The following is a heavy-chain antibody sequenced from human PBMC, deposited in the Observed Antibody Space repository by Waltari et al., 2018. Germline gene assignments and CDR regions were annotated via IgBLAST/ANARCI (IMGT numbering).Heavy chain of an antibody. CDR2: IKNEGSRT. CDR1: GFTLSIYW. D-gene: IGHD1-1*01. V-gene: IGHV3-74*01. Sequence: EVQLVESGGKLVQPGGSLRLSCAGSGFTLSIYWMHWVRQAPGKGLVWVSHIKNEGSRTTYADSVRGRFTISRGNARNTLYLQMNSLRVEDTAVYYCARGTVSTTYYGMDVWGQGTTVTVSS. CDR3: ARGTVSTTYYGMDV. J-gene: IGHJ6*02.